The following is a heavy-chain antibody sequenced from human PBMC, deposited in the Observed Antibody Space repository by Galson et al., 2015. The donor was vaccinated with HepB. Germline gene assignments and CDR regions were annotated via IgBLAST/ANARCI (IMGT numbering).Heavy chain of an antibody. CDR2: IIPIFGTA. CDR1: GGTFSSYA. D-gene: IGHD4-17*01. Sequence: SVKVSCKASGGTFSSYAISWVRQAPGQGLEWMGGIIPIFGTANYAQKFQGRVTITADESTSTAYMELSSLRSEDTAVYYCARVAWGDYVDHSHQTYNWFDPWGQGTLVTVSS. V-gene: IGHV1-69*13. CDR3: ARVAWGDYVDHSHQTYNWFDP. J-gene: IGHJ5*02.